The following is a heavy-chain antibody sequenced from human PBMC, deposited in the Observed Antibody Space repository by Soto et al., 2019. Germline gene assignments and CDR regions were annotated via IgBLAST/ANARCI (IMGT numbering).Heavy chain of an antibody. CDR3: ARWAEYYYDSSGGGDAFDI. D-gene: IGHD3-22*01. CDR1: CGSIISYY. CDR2: IYYSGST. Sequence: SETLSLTCTVSCGSIISYYWSWIRQPPGKGLEWIGYIYYSGSTNYNPSLKSRVTISVDTSKSQFSLKLSSVTAADTAVYYCARWAEYYYDSSGGGDAFDIWGQGTMVTVSS. V-gene: IGHV4-59*01. J-gene: IGHJ3*02.